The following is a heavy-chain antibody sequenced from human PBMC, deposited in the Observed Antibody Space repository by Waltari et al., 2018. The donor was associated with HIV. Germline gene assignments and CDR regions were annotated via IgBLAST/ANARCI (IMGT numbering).Heavy chain of an antibody. J-gene: IGHJ2*01. CDR1: GYTFTSYA. V-gene: IGHV7-4-1*02. CDR3: TRGRVAGTPYSYWYFDL. D-gene: IGHD6-19*01. CDR2: INTNSGNP. Sequence: QVQLVQSGSELKKPGASVKVSCKASGYTFTSYAMNWVRQAPGQGLEWMGWINTNSGNPTYAQGFTGRFVFSLDTSVSTAYLQISSLKAEDTAVYYCTRGRVAGTPYSYWYFDLWGRGTLVTVSS.